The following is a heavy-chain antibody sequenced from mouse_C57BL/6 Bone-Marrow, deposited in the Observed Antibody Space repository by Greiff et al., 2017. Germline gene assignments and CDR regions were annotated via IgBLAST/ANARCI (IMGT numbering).Heavy chain of an antibody. J-gene: IGHJ4*01. CDR2: IHPNSGST. Sequence: QVQLQQPGAELVKPGASVKLSCKASGYTFTSYWMHWVKQRPGQGLEWIGMIHPNSGSTNYNEKFKSKATLTVDKSSSTAYMQLSSLTSEDSAVYYCATYYYGNYYAMDYWGQGTSVTISS. V-gene: IGHV1-64*01. D-gene: IGHD1-1*01. CDR3: ATYYYGNYYAMDY. CDR1: GYTFTSYW.